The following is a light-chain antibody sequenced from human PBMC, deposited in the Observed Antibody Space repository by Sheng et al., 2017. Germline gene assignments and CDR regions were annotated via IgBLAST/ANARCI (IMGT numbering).Light chain of an antibody. Sequence: DIQLTQSPSTMSASVGDRVTITCRASESISAWLAWYQQKPGKAPKLLIYRASSLESGVPSRFSGSASGTEFTFTINSLQPDDAATYYCQEYASYSWTFGQGTKVEIK. V-gene: IGKV1-5*03. CDR3: QEYASYSWT. CDR1: ESISAW. J-gene: IGKJ1*01. CDR2: RAS.